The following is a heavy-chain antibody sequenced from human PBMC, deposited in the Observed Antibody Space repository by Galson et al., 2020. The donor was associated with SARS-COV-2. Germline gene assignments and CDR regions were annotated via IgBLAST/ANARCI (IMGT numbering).Heavy chain of an antibody. CDR3: ATDPKITMVRGVIRTTTYYYYYGMDV. CDR2: FDPEDGET. J-gene: IGHJ6*02. D-gene: IGHD3-10*01. V-gene: IGHV1-24*01. Sequence: ASVKVSCKVSGYTLTELSMHWVRQAPGKGLEWMGGFDPEDGETIYAQKFQGRVTMTEDTSTDTAYMELSSLRSEDTAVYYCATDPKITMVRGVIRTTTYYYYYGMDVWGQGTTVTVSS. CDR1: GYTLTELS.